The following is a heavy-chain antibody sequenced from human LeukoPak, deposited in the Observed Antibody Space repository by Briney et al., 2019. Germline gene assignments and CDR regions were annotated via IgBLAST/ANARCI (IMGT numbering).Heavy chain of an antibody. CDR3: AREGIAAARIRNWFDP. CDR2: ISYDGSNK. J-gene: IGHJ5*02. Sequence: PGRSLRLYCAASGFTFSSYAMHWARQAPGKGLEWVAVISYDGSNKYYADSVKGRFTISRDNSKSTLYLQMNSLRAEDTAVYYCAREGIAAARIRNWFDPWGQGTLVTVSS. D-gene: IGHD6-13*01. CDR1: GFTFSSYA. V-gene: IGHV3-30-3*01.